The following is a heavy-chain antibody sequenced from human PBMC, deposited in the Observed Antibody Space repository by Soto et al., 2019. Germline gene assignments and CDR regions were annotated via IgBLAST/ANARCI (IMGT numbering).Heavy chain of an antibody. J-gene: IGHJ5*02. CDR3: VKVSTFYDILTGYYSTNFFDP. V-gene: IGHV3-64D*06. CDR1: GLTFREYS. Sequence: GGSLRLSCSASGLTFREYSMHWVRQAPGKGLQYVSTISSDGDITYYADDVKGRFTISRDNSKNTLYLQMNNLRPEDTAVYYCVKVSTFYDILTGYYSTNFFDPWGQGTLVTVSS. CDR2: ISSDGDIT. D-gene: IGHD3-9*01.